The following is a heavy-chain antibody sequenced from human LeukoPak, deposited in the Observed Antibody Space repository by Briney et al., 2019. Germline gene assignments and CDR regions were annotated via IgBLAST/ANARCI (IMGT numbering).Heavy chain of an antibody. J-gene: IGHJ5*02. CDR3: AREEGIRLGELSSFDP. CDR1: GYSISTSNS. Sequence: SETLSLTCAVSGYSISTSNSWGWVRQPPRKGREWSGGSYHSGTTYYNPSLKRRVTISVDTSKNQFSLILSSVNASDTAVYCCAREEGIRLGELSSFDPWGQGTLVTVSS. CDR2: SYHSGTT. V-gene: IGHV4-38-2*02. D-gene: IGHD3-16*02.